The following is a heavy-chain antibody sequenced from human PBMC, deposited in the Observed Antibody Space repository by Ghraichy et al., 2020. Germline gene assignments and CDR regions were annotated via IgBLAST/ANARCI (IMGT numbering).Heavy chain of an antibody. CDR3: AKDSILSGDPGY. V-gene: IGHV3-23*01. CDR1: GFTFSSYA. Sequence: GESLNISCAASGFTFSSYAMSWVRQAPGKVLEWVSAISVSGVITYYADSFKGRFTISRDNSNNTLYLQMNSLRAEDTAVYYCAKDSILSGDPGYWGQGTLVTVSS. CDR2: ISVSGVIT. J-gene: IGHJ4*02. D-gene: IGHD7-27*01.